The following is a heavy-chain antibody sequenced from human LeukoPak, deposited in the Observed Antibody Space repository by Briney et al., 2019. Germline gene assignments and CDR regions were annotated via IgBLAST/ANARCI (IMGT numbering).Heavy chain of an antibody. D-gene: IGHD2-15*01. V-gene: IGHV1-18*01. CDR3: ARDATDAAYTPMNDY. CDR2: TSAYNGNT. Sequence: ASVKVSCKTSGYTFTNFGISWVRQAPGQGLEWTGWTSAYNGNTNYAQNLRGRVTMIIDRSTSTVYMELRSLRSDDTAVYYCARDATDAAYTPMNDYWGQGTLVTVSS. CDR1: GYTFTNFG. J-gene: IGHJ4*02.